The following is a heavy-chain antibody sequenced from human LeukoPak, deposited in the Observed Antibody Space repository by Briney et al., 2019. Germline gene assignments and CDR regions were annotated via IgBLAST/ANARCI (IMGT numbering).Heavy chain of an antibody. Sequence: PSETLSLTCTVSGDSISSYYWSWIRQPPGKGLEWIGYIYYTGSTNYNPSLKSRVTISVDTSKNQFSLKLSSVTAADTAVYYCAGDRISPYGMDVWGQGTTVTVSS. D-gene: IGHD2/OR15-2a*01. J-gene: IGHJ6*02. CDR3: AGDRISPYGMDV. CDR2: IYYTGST. CDR1: GDSISSYY. V-gene: IGHV4-59*01.